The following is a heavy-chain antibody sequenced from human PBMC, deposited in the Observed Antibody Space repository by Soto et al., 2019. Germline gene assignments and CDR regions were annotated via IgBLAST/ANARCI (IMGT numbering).Heavy chain of an antibody. Sequence: SGGSLRLSCAASGFTFSNYWMHWVRQAPGKGLLWVSRINPDGSSTSYADSVKDRFTISRDNAENTLFLQMNILRAEDTALYYCTSDTFGPWDSWGQGTLVTVSS. J-gene: IGHJ4*02. CDR1: GFTFSNYW. V-gene: IGHV3-74*01. D-gene: IGHD3-10*01. CDR2: INPDGSST. CDR3: TSDTFGPWDS.